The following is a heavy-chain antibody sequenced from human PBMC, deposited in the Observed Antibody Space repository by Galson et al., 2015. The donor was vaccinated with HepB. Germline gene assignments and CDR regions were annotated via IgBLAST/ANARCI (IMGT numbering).Heavy chain of an antibody. V-gene: IGHV3-48*02. CDR3: ARDYGRNFFRGSWVVAY. CDR2: ITYSSSTT. D-gene: IGHD4-23*01. J-gene: IGHJ4*02. CDR1: GFSFSSYN. Sequence: SLRLSCAASGFSFSSYNMNWVRQAPGKGLEWVAYITYSSSTTFYADSVTGRFTISRDNAKNSLYLQMNSLRDEDSAVYFCARDYGRNFFRGSWVVAYWGQGTLVTVSS.